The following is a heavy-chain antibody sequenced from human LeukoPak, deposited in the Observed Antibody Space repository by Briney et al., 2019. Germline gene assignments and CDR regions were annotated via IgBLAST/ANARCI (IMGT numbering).Heavy chain of an antibody. CDR2: IRSKAYGGTT. Sequence: GRSLRLSCTASGFTFGDYAMSWVRQAPGKGLEWVGFIRSKAYGGTTEYAASVKGRFTISRDDSKSIAYLQMNSLKTEDTAVYYCAREYSGYRTPDYWGQGTLVTVSS. D-gene: IGHD5-12*01. CDR1: GFTFGDYA. CDR3: AREYSGYRTPDY. J-gene: IGHJ4*02. V-gene: IGHV3-49*04.